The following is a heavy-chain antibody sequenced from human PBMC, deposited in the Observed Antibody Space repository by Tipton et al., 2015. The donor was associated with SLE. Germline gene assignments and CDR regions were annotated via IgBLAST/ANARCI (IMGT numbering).Heavy chain of an antibody. CDR2: IYYSGST. CDR1: GGSISSYY. Sequence: TLSLTCTVSGGSISSYYWSWIRQPPGKGLEWIGYIYYSGSTNYNPSLKSRVTISVDTSKNQFSLKLSSVTAADTAVYYCAREGGSDTAFDYWGQGTLVTVSS. CDR3: AREGGSDTAFDY. D-gene: IGHD1-26*01. J-gene: IGHJ4*02. V-gene: IGHV4-59*01.